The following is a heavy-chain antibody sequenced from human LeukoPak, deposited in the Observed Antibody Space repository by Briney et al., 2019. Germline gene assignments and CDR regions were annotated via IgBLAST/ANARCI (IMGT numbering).Heavy chain of an antibody. CDR3: AKARPFNMVRGVILDY. CDR2: IYTGGDT. Sequence: PGGSLRLSCAASGFTVSSNYMSWVRQAPGKGLEWVSGIYTGGDTYYADSVKDRFTISRDNSKNTLYLQMNSLRAEDTAVYYCAKARPFNMVRGVILDYWGQGTLVTVSS. J-gene: IGHJ4*02. CDR1: GFTVSSNY. V-gene: IGHV3-66*01. D-gene: IGHD3-10*01.